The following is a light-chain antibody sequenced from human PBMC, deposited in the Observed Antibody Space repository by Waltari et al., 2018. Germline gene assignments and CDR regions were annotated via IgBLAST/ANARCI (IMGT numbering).Light chain of an antibody. CDR3: QQYYRTPPET. V-gene: IGKV1-NL1*01. CDR2: AAS. CDR1: QDISNS. J-gene: IGKJ1*01. Sequence: DIQMTQSPSSLSASVGDRVTITCRASQDISNSLAWYQQKPGKAPKLLLYAASRLESGVPSRFSGTGSGTDYTLTLSSLQPDDFATYYCQQYYRTPPETFGQGTKVEIK.